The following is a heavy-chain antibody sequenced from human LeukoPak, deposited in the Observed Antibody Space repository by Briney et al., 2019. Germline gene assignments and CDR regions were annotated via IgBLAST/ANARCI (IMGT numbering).Heavy chain of an antibody. D-gene: IGHD2-2*01. J-gene: IGHJ4*02. CDR1: GGSFSGYY. V-gene: IGHV4-34*01. CDR2: INHSGST. Sequence: PSEALSLTCAVYGGSFSGYYWSWIRQPPGKGLEWIGEINHSGSTNYNPSLKSRVTISVDTSKNQFSLKLSSVTAADTAVYYYARDRPRYCSSTSCQRALDYWGQGTLVTVSS. CDR3: ARDRPRYCSSTSCQRALDY.